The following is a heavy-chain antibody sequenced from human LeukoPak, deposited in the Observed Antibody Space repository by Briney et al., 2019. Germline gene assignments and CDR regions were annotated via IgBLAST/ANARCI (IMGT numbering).Heavy chain of an antibody. D-gene: IGHD5-18*01. CDR1: GGSNSSGGYY. CDR3: AGGGDTAMAEYYFDY. J-gene: IGHJ4*02. Sequence: SETLSLTCTVSGGSNSSGGYYWSWIRQHPGKGLERIGYIYYSGSTYYNPSLKSRVTISVDTSKNQFSLKLSSVTAADTAVYYCAGGGDTAMAEYYFDYWGQGTLVTVSS. V-gene: IGHV4-31*03. CDR2: IYYSGST.